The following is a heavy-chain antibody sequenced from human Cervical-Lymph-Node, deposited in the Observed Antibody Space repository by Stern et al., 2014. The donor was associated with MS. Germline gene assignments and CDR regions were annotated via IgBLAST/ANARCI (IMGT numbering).Heavy chain of an antibody. CDR1: GFTVSRDY. CDR2: ITSVGST. Sequence: EVQLEESGGGLIQPGGSLRLSCTASGFTVSRDYMTWVRQAPGKWLEWFSLITSVGSTFYTDSVKGRFTISRDDSKNTVYLHMTSLRAEDTAMYYCARDTSSPERSDWWGQGTLVTVSS. J-gene: IGHJ4*02. D-gene: IGHD1-1*01. V-gene: IGHV3-53*01. CDR3: ARDTSSPERSDW.